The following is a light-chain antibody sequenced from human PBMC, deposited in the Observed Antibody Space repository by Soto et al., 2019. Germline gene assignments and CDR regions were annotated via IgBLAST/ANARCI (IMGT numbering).Light chain of an antibody. J-gene: IGLJ1*01. CDR1: SSDVGGYNY. Sequence: QSALTQPASVSGSPGQSITISCTGTSSDVGGYNYVSWYQQHPGKAPKRMIYEVSNRPSGVSNRFSGSKSGNTASLTISGLQAEDAADYYCSSYTSSSTSHFGTGTKVTVL. V-gene: IGLV2-14*01. CDR2: EVS. CDR3: SSYTSSSTSH.